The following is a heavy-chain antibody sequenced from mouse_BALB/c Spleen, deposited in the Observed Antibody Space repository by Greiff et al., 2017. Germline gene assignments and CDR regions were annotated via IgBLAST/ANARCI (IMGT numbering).Heavy chain of an antibody. CDR2: ISSGGST. V-gene: IGHV5-6-5*01. J-gene: IGHJ3*01. Sequence: EVKLMESGGGLVKPGGSLKLSCAASGFTFSSYAMSWVRQTPEKRLEWVASISSGGSTYYPDSVKGRFTISRDNARNILYLQMSSLRSEDTAMYYCARDRDYDEAYWGQGTLVTVSA. D-gene: IGHD2-4*01. CDR1: GFTFSSYA. CDR3: ARDRDYDEAY.